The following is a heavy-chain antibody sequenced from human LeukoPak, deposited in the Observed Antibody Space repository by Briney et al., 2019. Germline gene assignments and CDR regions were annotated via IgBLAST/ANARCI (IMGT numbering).Heavy chain of an antibody. Sequence: SETLSLTCTVSGGSISSYYWTWIRQPPGKGLEWIGYIYNSESTNYNPSLKSRVTISVDTSKNQFSLKLSSVTAADTAVYYCARDLTTVLAFDIWGQGTMVTVSS. J-gene: IGHJ3*02. CDR3: ARDLTTVLAFDI. D-gene: IGHD4-17*01. CDR2: IYNSEST. CDR1: GGSISSYY. V-gene: IGHV4-59*12.